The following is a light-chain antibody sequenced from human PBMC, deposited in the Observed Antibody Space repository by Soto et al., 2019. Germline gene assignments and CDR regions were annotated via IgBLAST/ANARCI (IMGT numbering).Light chain of an antibody. CDR1: QNINNY. V-gene: IGKV3-11*01. CDR2: DAS. J-gene: IGKJ4*01. Sequence: EIVLTQSPATLSLSPGDTATLSCRASQNINNYLAWYQQKSGQAPRLLIFDASNRATGIPPRFSGRGSGTDFTLTSSSLEPEDFAVYYWQQRTDWPPLTFGGGTKVEVK. CDR3: QQRTDWPPLT.